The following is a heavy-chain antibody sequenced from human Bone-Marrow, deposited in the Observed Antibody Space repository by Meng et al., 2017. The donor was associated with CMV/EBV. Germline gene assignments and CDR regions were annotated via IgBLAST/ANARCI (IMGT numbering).Heavy chain of an antibody. J-gene: IGHJ3*02. V-gene: IGHV4-59*01. CDR2: VYYTGST. CDR1: GGSIGSYY. CDR3: ARQFMAYDRNVFDI. D-gene: IGHD5-12*01. Sequence: GSLRLSCTVSGGSIGSYYWSWIRQPPGEGLEWIGYVYYTGSTKYNPSLKSRVSLSIAMSMTQFSLRLTSVTAADTAVYYCARQFMAYDRNVFDIWGQGTMVTVSS.